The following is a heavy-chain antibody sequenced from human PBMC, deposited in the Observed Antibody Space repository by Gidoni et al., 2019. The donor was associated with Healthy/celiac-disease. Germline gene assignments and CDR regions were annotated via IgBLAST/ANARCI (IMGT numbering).Heavy chain of an antibody. J-gene: IGHJ4*02. CDR3: ARIRDGALGDYVDY. V-gene: IGHV2-26*01. CDR2: IFSKDEK. D-gene: IGHD3-16*01. Sequence: QVTLKESGPVLVKPTETLTLTCTVSGFSLSNARRGVSWIRQPPGKALEWLAHIFSKDEKSYRTSLKSRLTISKDTSKSQVVLTMTNMDPVDTATYYCARIRDGALGDYVDYWGQGTLVTVSS. CDR1: GFSLSNARRG.